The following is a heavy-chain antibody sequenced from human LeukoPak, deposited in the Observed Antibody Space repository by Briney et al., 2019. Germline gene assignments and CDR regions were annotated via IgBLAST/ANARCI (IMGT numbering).Heavy chain of an antibody. CDR3: ARDEWGDAFDI. CDR2: ISSSSRYI. D-gene: IGHD1-26*01. Sequence: GGSLRLSCAASGFTFSSYSMNWVRQAPGKGLEWVSSISSSSRYIHYADSVRGRFTISRDNAKNSLFLQMNSQRAEDTAVYYGARDEWGDAFDIWGQGTMVTVFS. J-gene: IGHJ3*02. CDR1: GFTFSSYS. V-gene: IGHV3-21*01.